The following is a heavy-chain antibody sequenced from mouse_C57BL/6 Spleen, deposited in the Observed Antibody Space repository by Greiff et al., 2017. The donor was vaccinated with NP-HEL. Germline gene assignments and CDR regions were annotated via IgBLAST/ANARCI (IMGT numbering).Heavy chain of an antibody. Sequence: VQLQQPGAELVKPGASVKLSCKASGYTFTSYWMHWVKQRPGQGLEWIGMIHPNSGSTNYNEKFKSKATLTVDKSSSTAYMQLSSLTSEDSAVYYCAREVTYYAMDYWGQGTSVTVSS. J-gene: IGHJ4*01. CDR2: IHPNSGST. CDR3: AREVTYYAMDY. D-gene: IGHD2-2*01. V-gene: IGHV1-64*01. CDR1: GYTFTSYW.